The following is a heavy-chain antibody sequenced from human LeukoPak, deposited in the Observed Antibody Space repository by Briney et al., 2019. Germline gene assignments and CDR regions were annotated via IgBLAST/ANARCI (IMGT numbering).Heavy chain of an antibody. CDR1: GFTFSSYA. Sequence: GGSLRLSCAASGFTFSSYAMSWVRQAPGKGLEWVSATSGSGGSTYYADSVKGRFTISRDNSKNTLYLQMNSLRAEDTAVYYCAKTRREQWLVKNYFDYWGQGTLVTVSS. J-gene: IGHJ4*02. V-gene: IGHV3-23*01. CDR3: AKTRREQWLVKNYFDY. CDR2: TSGSGGST. D-gene: IGHD6-19*01.